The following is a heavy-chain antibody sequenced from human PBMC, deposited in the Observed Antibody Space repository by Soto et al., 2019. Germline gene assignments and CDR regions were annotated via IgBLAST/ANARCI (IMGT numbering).Heavy chain of an antibody. CDR3: ARDRAMGATVYYFDY. CDR1: GYTFTSYY. V-gene: IGHV1-46*01. Sequence: ASVKVSCKASGYTFTSYYMHWVRQAPGQGLEWMGIINPSGGSTSYAQKFQGRVTMTRDTSTSTVYMELSSLRSEDTAVYYCARDRAMGATVYYFDYWGQGTLATVS. D-gene: IGHD1-26*01. CDR2: INPSGGST. J-gene: IGHJ4*02.